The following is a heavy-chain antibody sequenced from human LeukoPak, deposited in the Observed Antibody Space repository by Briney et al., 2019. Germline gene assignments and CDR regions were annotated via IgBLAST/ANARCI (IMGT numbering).Heavy chain of an antibody. CDR3: ARISRCSSTSCSRGYFQH. CDR2: IIPIFGTA. J-gene: IGHJ1*01. CDR1: GGTFSSYA. Sequence: GASVKVSCKASGGTFSSYAISWVRQAPGQGLEWMGGIIPIFGTANYAQKFQGRVTITTDESTSTAYMELSSLRSEDTAVYYCARISRCSSTSCSRGYFQHWGQGTLVTVSS. D-gene: IGHD2-2*01. V-gene: IGHV1-69*05.